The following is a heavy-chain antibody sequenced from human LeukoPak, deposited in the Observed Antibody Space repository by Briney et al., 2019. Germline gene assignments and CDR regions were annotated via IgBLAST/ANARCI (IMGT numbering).Heavy chain of an antibody. J-gene: IGHJ4*02. CDR1: GFTFSSYG. Sequence: GSLRLSCAASGFTFSSYGMHWVRQPPGKGLEWIGSIYYSGSTYYNPSLKSRVTISVDTSKNQFSLKLSSVTAADTAVYYCARHPRIYYYDSSGYLNWGQGTLVTVSS. V-gene: IGHV4-39*01. CDR2: IYYSGST. D-gene: IGHD3-22*01. CDR3: ARHPRIYYYDSSGYLN.